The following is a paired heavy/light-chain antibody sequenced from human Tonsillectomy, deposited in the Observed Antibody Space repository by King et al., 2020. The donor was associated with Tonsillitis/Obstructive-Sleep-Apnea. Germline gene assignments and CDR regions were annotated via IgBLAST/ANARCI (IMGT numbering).Heavy chain of an antibody. CDR3: ARDPPYSTTGDYYYYMDV. Sequence: EVQLVESGGGLIQPGGSLRLSCAASGFTVSSNYMSWVRQAPGKGLEWVSVIYSGGTTYYADSVKGRFTISRDNSKNTLYLQMNSLRAEDTAVYYCARDPPYSTTGDYYYYMDVWGKGTTVTVSS. CDR1: GFTVSSNY. CDR2: IYSGGTT. D-gene: IGHD4-4*01. J-gene: IGHJ6*03. V-gene: IGHV3-53*01.
Light chain of an antibody. V-gene: IGLV1-40*01. J-gene: IGLJ1*01. CDR2: GNS. Sequence: QSVLTQPPSVSGAPGQRVTISCTGSSSNIGAGYDVHWYQQLPGTAPKLLIYGNSNRPSGVPDRFSGSKSGTSASLAITGLQAEDEADYYCQSYDSSLSGLYVFGTGTKVTVL. CDR3: QSYDSSLSGLYV. CDR1: SSNIGAGYD.